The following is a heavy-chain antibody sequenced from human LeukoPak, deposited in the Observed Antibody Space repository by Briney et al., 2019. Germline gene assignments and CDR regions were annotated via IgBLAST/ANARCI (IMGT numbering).Heavy chain of an antibody. J-gene: IGHJ4*02. CDR3: AKEKVPYNWNPFDY. CDR1: GFTFNTYG. V-gene: IGHV3-30*18. D-gene: IGHD1-20*01. CDR2: ISYDGSAK. Sequence: GRSLRLSCAASGFTFNTYGMHWVRQAPGKGLEWLAVISYDGSAKYYAGSVKGRFTISRDNSQNTVSLQMNSLRAEDTAMYYCAKEKVPYNWNPFDYWGQGTLVTVSS.